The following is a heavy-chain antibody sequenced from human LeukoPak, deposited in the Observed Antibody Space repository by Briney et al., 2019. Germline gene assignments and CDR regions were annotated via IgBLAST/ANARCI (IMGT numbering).Heavy chain of an antibody. Sequence: SETLSLTCSGSGYSISRGDCWGWIRQPPGKGLEWIGSIYPGGSTYYNPSLKSRVTMSVDTSMNQFSLKVKSVTAADTAVYFCAGDYGAIQNYIDYWGQGTLVTVSS. CDR1: GYSISRGDC. CDR3: AGDYGAIQNYIDY. V-gene: IGHV4-38-2*02. CDR2: IYPGGST. D-gene: IGHD4/OR15-4a*01. J-gene: IGHJ4*02.